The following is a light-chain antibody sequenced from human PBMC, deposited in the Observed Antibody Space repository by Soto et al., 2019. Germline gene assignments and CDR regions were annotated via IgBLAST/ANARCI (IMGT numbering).Light chain of an antibody. V-gene: IGKV3-20*01. CDR2: GAS. CDR3: QQYFTSPIT. J-gene: IGKJ5*01. CDR1: QSVSGSD. Sequence: EVVLTQSPGTMYLSPGARATLSCRASQSVSGSDLAWYQQKPGQAPRILISGASNRASGIPARVSAWWSGTDVTLTISRVDPADCAFYYCQQYFTSPITFGQGTRLEIK.